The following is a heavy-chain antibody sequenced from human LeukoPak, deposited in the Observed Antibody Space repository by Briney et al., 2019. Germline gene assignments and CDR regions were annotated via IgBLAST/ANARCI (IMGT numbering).Heavy chain of an antibody. D-gene: IGHD4-23*01. V-gene: IGHV4-59*08. CDR2: IYYSGST. Sequence: SETLSLTCTVSGGSISSYYWSWIRQPPGKGLEWIGYIYYSGSTNYNPSLKSRVTISVDTFKNQFSLKLSSVTAADTAVYYCARHEGGNLDFDYWGQGTLVTVSS. J-gene: IGHJ4*02. CDR3: ARHEGGNLDFDY. CDR1: GGSISSYY.